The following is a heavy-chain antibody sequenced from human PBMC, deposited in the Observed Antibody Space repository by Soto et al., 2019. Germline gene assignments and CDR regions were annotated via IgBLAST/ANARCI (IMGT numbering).Heavy chain of an antibody. CDR2: ISYDGRNK. CDR1: GFTFSSYG. Sequence: QVQLVESGGGVVQPERSLRLSCAASGFTFSSYGMHWVRQAPGKGLEWVALISYDGRNKYYADSVKGRFTISRDNSKNTLDLQMNSLRAEDTAAYYCAKDSGRVVVTPTNFDYWGQGTLVTVSS. J-gene: IGHJ4*02. V-gene: IGHV3-30*18. CDR3: AKDSGRVVVTPTNFDY. D-gene: IGHD2-15*01.